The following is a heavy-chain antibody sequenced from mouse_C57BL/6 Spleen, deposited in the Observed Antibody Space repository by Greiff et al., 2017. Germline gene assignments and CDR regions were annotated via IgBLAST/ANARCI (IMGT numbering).Heavy chain of an antibody. CDR2: INPGSGGT. V-gene: IGHV1-54*01. Sequence: QVQLQQSGAELVRPGTSVKVSCKASGYAFTNYLIEWVKQRPGQGLEWIGVINPGSGGTNYNEKFKGKATLTADKTTSTAYMQLSSLTSEDSAVYFCARNSDYYGNDEGYFDVWGTGTTVTVSS. CDR1: GYAFTNYL. J-gene: IGHJ1*03. CDR3: ARNSDYYGNDEGYFDV. D-gene: IGHD1-1*01.